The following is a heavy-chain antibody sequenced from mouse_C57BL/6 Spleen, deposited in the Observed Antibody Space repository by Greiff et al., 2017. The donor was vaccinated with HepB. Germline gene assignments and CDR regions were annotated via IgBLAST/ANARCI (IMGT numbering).Heavy chain of an antibody. J-gene: IGHJ3*01. CDR2: IRSKSNNYAT. CDR1: GFSFNTYA. Sequence: EVQRVESGGGLVQPKGSLKLSCAASGFSFNTYAMNWVRQAPGKGLEWVARIRSKSNNYATYYADSVKDRFTISRDDSESMLYLQMNNLKTEDTAMYYCVRQGPNWDGFAYWGQGTLVTVSA. D-gene: IGHD4-1*01. CDR3: VRQGPNWDGFAY. V-gene: IGHV10-1*01.